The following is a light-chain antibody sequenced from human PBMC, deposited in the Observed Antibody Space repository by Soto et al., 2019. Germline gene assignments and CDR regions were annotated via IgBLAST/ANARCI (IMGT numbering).Light chain of an antibody. CDR1: QDISNY. J-gene: IGKJ3*01. V-gene: IGKV1-33*01. CDR2: DAS. Sequence: DIQMTQSPSSLSASVGDRVTITCQASQDISNYFNWYQQKPGKAPKLLIYDASNLETGVPSRFSGSGSGTDFTFTISSLQPVDIATYYCQQYDNLLFGPGTKVDIK. CDR3: QQYDNLL.